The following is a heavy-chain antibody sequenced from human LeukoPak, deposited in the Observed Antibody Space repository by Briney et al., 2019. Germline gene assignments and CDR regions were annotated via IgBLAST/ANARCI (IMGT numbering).Heavy chain of an antibody. Sequence: SETLSLTCAVYGGSFSGHYWSWIRQPPGKGLEWIGEIYHSGSTNYNPSLKSRVTISVDKSKNQFSLKLTSVTAADTAVYYCAAGPSFDYWGQGTLVTVSS. CDR2: IYHSGST. CDR3: AAGPSFDY. V-gene: IGHV4-34*01. J-gene: IGHJ4*02. CDR1: GGSFSGHY.